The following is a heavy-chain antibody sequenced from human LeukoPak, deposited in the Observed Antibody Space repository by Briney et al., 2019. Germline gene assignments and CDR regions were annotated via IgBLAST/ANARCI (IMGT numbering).Heavy chain of an antibody. CDR2: ISSSSGYI. V-gene: IGHV3-21*01. J-gene: IGHJ5*02. CDR1: GFTFSSYA. D-gene: IGHD4-17*01. Sequence: GSLRLSCAASGFTFSSYAMHWVRQAPGKGLEWVSSISSSSGYIYYADSVKGRFTISRDNAENSLYLQMNSLRAEDTAVYYCARAGLTTVTRNWFDPWGQGTLVTVSS. CDR3: ARAGLTTVTRNWFDP.